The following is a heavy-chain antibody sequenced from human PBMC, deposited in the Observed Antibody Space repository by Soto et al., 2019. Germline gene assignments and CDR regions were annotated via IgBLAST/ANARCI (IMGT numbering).Heavy chain of an antibody. D-gene: IGHD3-3*01. CDR2: INHSGST. J-gene: IGHJ6*03. Sequence: QVHLELWGAGLLKPSETLSLTCAVYGGSLSGYFWSWVRQSPGKGLEWIGEINHSGSTNYNPSLKSRVIISADTSKHQFSLRLSSVTAADSGIYYCASYHYFDFWIGSRHYMDAWGRGTTVTVSS. V-gene: IGHV4-34*01. CDR3: ASYHYFDFWIGSRHYMDA. CDR1: GGSLSGYF.